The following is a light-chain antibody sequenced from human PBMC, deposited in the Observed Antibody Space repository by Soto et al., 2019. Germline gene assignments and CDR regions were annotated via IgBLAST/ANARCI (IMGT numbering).Light chain of an antibody. Sequence: DIKMTHSPSTLSASVGDRVTITCRASQSISNLLAWYQQKPGRAPTLLIYKASTLESGVPSRFSGSGSGTEFTLTISSLQPDDFATYYCQQYNSYPLTFGQGTRLEIK. J-gene: IGKJ5*01. CDR1: QSISNL. CDR2: KAS. V-gene: IGKV1-5*03. CDR3: QQYNSYPLT.